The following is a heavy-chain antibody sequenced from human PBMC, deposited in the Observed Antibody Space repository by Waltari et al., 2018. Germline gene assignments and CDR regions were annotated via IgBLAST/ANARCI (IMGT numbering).Heavy chain of an antibody. D-gene: IGHD3-16*01. J-gene: IGHJ4*02. CDR1: GDSVNSDSW. V-gene: IGHV4-4*02. Sequence: QVQLQGSGPRLVKPSETLFLTCAMSGDSVNSDSWWTWVRQRPGETLEWIAETFHTGSSHYNPSLQSRVTIVLDKSKNQFSLEMKYVTAADTAVYYCARGGEYVWKVWGQGALVIVSS. CDR2: TFHTGSS. CDR3: ARGGEYVWKV.